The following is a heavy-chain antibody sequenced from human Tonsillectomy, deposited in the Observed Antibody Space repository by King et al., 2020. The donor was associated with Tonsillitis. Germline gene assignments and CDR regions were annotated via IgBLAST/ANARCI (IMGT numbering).Heavy chain of an antibody. CDR1: GFTFSNAW. CDR3: TAGGYCGGDCYSKYYFDY. J-gene: IGHJ4*02. CDR2: IKSKTDGGTT. D-gene: IGHD2-21*02. Sequence: VQLVESGGGLVKPGGSLRLSCAASGFTFSNAWMNWFRQAPGKGLEWVGRIKSKTDGGTTDYAAPVKGRFTISRDDSKNTLYLQMNSLKIEDTAVYHCTAGGYCGGDCYSKYYFDYWGQGTLVTVSS. V-gene: IGHV3-15*07.